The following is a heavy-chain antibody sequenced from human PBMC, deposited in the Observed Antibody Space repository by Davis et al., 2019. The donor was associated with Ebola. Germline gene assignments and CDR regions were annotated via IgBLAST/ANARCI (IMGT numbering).Heavy chain of an antibody. CDR3: ARGWFKSGMDV. D-gene: IGHD6-19*01. J-gene: IGHJ6*02. CDR1: GDSVSTKSAG. CDR2: TYYKSKWNY. V-gene: IGHV6-1*01. Sequence: HSQTLSLTCAISGDSVSTKSAGWNWIRQSPSRGLEWLGRTYYKSKWNYDYAASVKSRIIINLDTAKNQLSLQLNSVTPEDTAVYYCARGWFKSGMDVWGQGTTVTVSS.